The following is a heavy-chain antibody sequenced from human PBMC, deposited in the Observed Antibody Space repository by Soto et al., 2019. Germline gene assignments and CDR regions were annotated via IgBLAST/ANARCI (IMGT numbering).Heavy chain of an antibody. Sequence: QVQLVQSGAEVKKPGSSVKVSCKASGGTFSSYTINWVRQAPGQGLEWMGRIIPILNISNFAQRFQGRVTITADKFMTAAYMELSSLRSEDTAVYYCATSFDNDDTPGVQYYYYGDVWGKGTTVTVSS. D-gene: IGHD3-16*02. V-gene: IGHV1-69*02. CDR1: GGTFSSYT. J-gene: IGHJ6*03. CDR3: ATSFDNDDTPGVQYYYYGDV. CDR2: IIPILNIS.